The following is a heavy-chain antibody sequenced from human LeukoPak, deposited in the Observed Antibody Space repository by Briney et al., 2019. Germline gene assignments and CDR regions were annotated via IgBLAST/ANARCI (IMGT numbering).Heavy chain of an antibody. CDR1: GFTFSSYS. CDR3: ARDDITMVRGVILPYDC. J-gene: IGHJ4*02. V-gene: IGHV3-21*01. D-gene: IGHD3-10*01. CDR2: ISSSSSYI. Sequence: GGSLRLSCAASGFTFSSYSMNWVRQAPGKGLEWVSSISSSSSYIYYADSVKGRFTISRDNAKNSLYLQMNSLRAEDTAVYYCARDDITMVRGVILPYDCWGQGTLVTVSS.